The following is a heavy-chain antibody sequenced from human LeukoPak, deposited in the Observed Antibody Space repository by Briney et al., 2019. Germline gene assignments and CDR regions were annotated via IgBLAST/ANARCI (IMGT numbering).Heavy chain of an antibody. Sequence: PSETLSLTCDVSGYSISSGHYWSWVRHPPGKELEWIGEIHHSGDTNYNPSLKSRVTISLDKSKNQVSLKLSSVTAADTALYYCARNAAYDMDVWGQGTTVTVSS. J-gene: IGHJ6*02. CDR2: IHHSGDT. CDR3: ARNAAYDMDV. V-gene: IGHV4/OR15-8*01. CDR1: GYSISSGHY.